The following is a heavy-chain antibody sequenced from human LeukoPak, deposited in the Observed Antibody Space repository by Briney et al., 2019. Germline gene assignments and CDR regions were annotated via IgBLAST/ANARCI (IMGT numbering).Heavy chain of an antibody. CDR1: GYTFTSYD. Sequence: ASVKVSCKASGYTFTSYDINWVRQATGQGLEWMGWMNPNSGNIGYAQKFQGRVTMTRNTSISTAYMELSSLTSEDTAVYYCATPPVWFGEFMSGNSILGYFQDWGQGTLVTVSS. CDR2: MNPNSGNI. V-gene: IGHV1-8*01. J-gene: IGHJ1*01. D-gene: IGHD3-10*01. CDR3: ATPPVWFGEFMSGNSILGYFQD.